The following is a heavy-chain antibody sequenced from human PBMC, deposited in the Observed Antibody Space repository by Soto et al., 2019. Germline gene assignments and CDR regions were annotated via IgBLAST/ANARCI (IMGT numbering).Heavy chain of an antibody. J-gene: IGHJ4*02. CDR1: SISTYY. D-gene: IGHD1-26*01. CDR3: ARDQVAATHFDY. CDR2: IYYLGIT. V-gene: IGHV4-59*01. Sequence: SETLSLTCTVDSISTYYWNWIRQTPGKVLDWIVYIYYLGITNYNRSLKSRVTISIYMSKNQFSLRLNSVTAADTAVYSCARDQVAATHFDYWCQGALVTVSS.